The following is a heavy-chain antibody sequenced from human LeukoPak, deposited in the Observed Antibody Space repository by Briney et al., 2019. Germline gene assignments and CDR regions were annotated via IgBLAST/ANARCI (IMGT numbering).Heavy chain of an antibody. CDR2: IYYSGST. CDR3: ARARDSSSFGDAFDI. Sequence: SETLSLTCTVSGGSISSYYWSWIRQPPGKGLEWIGYIYYSGSTNYNPSLKSRVTISVDTSKNQFSLKLSSVTAADTAVYYCARARDSSSFGDAFDIWGQGTMVTVSS. CDR1: GGSISSYY. D-gene: IGHD6-13*01. J-gene: IGHJ3*02. V-gene: IGHV4-59*01.